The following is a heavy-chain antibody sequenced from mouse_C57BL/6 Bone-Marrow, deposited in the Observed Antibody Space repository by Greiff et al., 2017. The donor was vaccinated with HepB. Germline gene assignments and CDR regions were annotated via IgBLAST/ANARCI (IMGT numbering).Heavy chain of an antibody. CDR1: GYTFTNYW. J-gene: IGHJ4*01. D-gene: IGHD2-4*01. CDR3: ARGSTMITTLYYYAMDY. CDR2: IYPGGGYT. Sequence: LVESGAELVRPGTSVKMSCKASGYTFTNYWIGWAKQRPGHGLEWIGDIYPGGGYTNYNEKFKGKATLTADKSSSTSEDSAIYYCARGSTMITTLYYYAMDYWGQGTSVTVSS. V-gene: IGHV1-63*01.